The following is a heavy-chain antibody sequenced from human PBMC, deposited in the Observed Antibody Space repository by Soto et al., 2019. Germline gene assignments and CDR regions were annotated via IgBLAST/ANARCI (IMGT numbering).Heavy chain of an antibody. V-gene: IGHV3-23*01. D-gene: IGHD6-19*01. CDR1: EFTFSNYA. CDR3: AKAEKTSGVAGYLEN. Sequence: EVQLLESGGGLVQPGGSLSLSCAASEFTFSNYAMTWVRQAPGKGLEWVSSISGSGSITYYAESVKGRFAISRDNSKNILFLQMNSLRAEETAIYYCAKAEKTSGVAGYLENWGQGPQITVS. J-gene: IGHJ4*02. CDR2: ISGSGSIT.